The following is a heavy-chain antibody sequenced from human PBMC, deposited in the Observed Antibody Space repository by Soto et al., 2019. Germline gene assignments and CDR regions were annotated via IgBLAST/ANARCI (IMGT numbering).Heavy chain of an antibody. V-gene: IGHV1-18*01. J-gene: IGHJ4*02. CDR3: AREMCTRSGPHNFLDY. CDR2: ISPSSGYT. Sequence: QVQLVQSEGEMKQPGASVKVSCKAYGYSFTTYGCCWVRQVPGQGLEWRGYISPSSGYTTYAPNLQDRVIMTTDSSTTTVYMEWRSLRSDDTAVYDCAREMCTRSGPHNFLDYWGQGALVTVSS. CDR1: GYSFTTYG. D-gene: IGHD6-25*01.